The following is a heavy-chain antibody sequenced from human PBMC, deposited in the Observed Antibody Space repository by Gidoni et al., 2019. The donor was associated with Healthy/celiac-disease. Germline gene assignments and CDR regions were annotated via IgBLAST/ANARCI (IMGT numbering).Heavy chain of an antibody. V-gene: IGHV5-51*01. Sequence: EVQLVQSGAEVKKPGESLKISCKGYGYSFTSYWIGWVRHMPGKGLEWMGIIYPGDSDTRYSPSFHGQVPISADKSISTAYLQWSSLKASDTAMYYCARLLRYCSSTSCFGWFDPWGQGTLVTVSS. D-gene: IGHD2-2*01. CDR3: ARLLRYCSSTSCFGWFDP. CDR2: IYPGDSDT. J-gene: IGHJ5*02. CDR1: GYSFTSYW.